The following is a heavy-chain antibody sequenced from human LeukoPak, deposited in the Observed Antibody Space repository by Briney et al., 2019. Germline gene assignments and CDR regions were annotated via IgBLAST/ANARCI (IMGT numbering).Heavy chain of an antibody. CDR2: INRNGGST. CDR3: AAGIAATLH. D-gene: IGHD6-13*01. J-gene: IGHJ4*02. Sequence: GGSLRLSCAASGFTFSGYTMIWVRQAPGKGLEWVSGINRNGGSTGYADSVKGRFTISRDNAKNSLYLQMNSLRAEDTALYYCAAGIAATLHWGQGTLVTVSS. V-gene: IGHV3-20*04. CDR1: GFTFSGYT.